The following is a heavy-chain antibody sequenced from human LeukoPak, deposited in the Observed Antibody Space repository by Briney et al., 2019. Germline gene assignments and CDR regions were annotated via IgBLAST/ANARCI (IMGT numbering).Heavy chain of an antibody. CDR3: ARDSFYDILTAYQGAFDI. Sequence: ASVKVSCKASGYTFSNFGISWVRQAPGQGLEWMGWISAYNGNTNYAQKLQGRVTMTTDTSTSTAHMELRSLRSDDTAVYYCARDSFYDILTAYQGAFDIWGQGTMVTVSS. D-gene: IGHD3-9*01. CDR1: GYTFSNFG. CDR2: ISAYNGNT. J-gene: IGHJ3*02. V-gene: IGHV1-18*01.